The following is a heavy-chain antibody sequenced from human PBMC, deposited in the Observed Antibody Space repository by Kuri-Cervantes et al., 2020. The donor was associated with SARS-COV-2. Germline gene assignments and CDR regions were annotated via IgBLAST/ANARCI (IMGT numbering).Heavy chain of an antibody. CDR2: INWDGTTT. D-gene: IGHD5-18*01. CDR1: GFTFRHYT. J-gene: IGHJ3*02. CDR3: AKGDWGYSNGFGAFDI. Sequence: GGSLRLSCATSGFTFRHYTMQWVRQAPGKGLEWVSLINWDGTTTFYADSVKGRFSISRDNSKDSLYLQTDSLKIDDTALYYCAKGDWGYSNGFGAFDIWGQGTVVTVSS. V-gene: IGHV3-43*01.